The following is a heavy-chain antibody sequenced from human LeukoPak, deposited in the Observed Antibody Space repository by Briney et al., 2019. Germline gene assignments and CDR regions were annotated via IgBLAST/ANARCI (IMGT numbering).Heavy chain of an antibody. CDR2: IYSDGTT. CDR3: ATTQGYSYPYY. V-gene: IGHV3-53*01. CDR1: GFTVSSNY. J-gene: IGHJ4*02. Sequence: PGGSLRLSCAAFGFTVSSNYMSWVRQAPGKGLEWVSVIYSDGTTYYADSVKGQFTISRDISKNTLYLQMSNLRAEDTAVYYCATTQGYSYPYYWGQGTLVTVSS. D-gene: IGHD5-18*01.